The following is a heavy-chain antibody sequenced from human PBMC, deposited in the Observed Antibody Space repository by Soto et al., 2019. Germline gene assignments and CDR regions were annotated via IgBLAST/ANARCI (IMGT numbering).Heavy chain of an antibody. V-gene: IGHV3-23*01. CDR3: ARRAFGSSRSFDI. Sequence: GSLRLSCAASGFTFSSYAMSWVRQAPGKGLEWVSAISDSGGLTYNADSVKGRFTISRDNSKNTLYLQMNSLRAEDTALYYCARRAFGSSRSFDIWGQGTMVTVSS. J-gene: IGHJ3*02. D-gene: IGHD6-6*01. CDR2: ISDSGGLT. CDR1: GFTFSSYA.